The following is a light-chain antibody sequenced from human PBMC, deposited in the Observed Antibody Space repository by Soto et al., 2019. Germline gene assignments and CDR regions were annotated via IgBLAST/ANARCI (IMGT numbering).Light chain of an antibody. CDR1: TSNIGSNY. CDR2: TDN. V-gene: IGLV1-47*02. J-gene: IGLJ2*01. CDR3: AAWDDNLRGYWV. Sequence: QSVLTQPPSASGTPGQRVTISCSGSTSNIGSNYVYWYQHLPRTAPKLLIYTDNQRPSGFPDRFSGSKSGTSASLAISGLRSEDEADYFCAAWDDNLRGYWVFGGGTKLTVL.